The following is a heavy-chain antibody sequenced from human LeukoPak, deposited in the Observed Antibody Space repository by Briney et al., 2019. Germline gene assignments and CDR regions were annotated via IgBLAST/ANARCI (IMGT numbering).Heavy chain of an antibody. CDR3: ASRGDSSSSSAYYYYYYYMDV. D-gene: IGHD6-6*01. CDR2: IIPIFGTA. Sequence: GASVKVSCKASGGTFSSYAISWVRQAPGQGLEWMGGIIPIFGTANYAQKFQGRVTITADKSTSTAYMELSSLRSEDTAVYYCASRGDSSSSSAYYYYYYYMDVWGKGTTVTVSS. V-gene: IGHV1-69*06. J-gene: IGHJ6*03. CDR1: GGTFSSYA.